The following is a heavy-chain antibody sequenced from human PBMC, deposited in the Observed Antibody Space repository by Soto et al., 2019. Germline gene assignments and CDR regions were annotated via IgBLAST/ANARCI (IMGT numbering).Heavy chain of an antibody. CDR3: ARVLGRGYDILTGYQWLY. V-gene: IGHV1-8*01. Sequence: ASVKVSCKASGYTFTSYDINWVRQATGQGLEWMGWMNPNSGNTGYAQKFQGRVTMTRNTSISTAYMELSSLRSEDTAVYYCARVLGRGYDILTGYQWLYWGQGTLVTVSS. D-gene: IGHD3-9*01. J-gene: IGHJ4*02. CDR2: MNPNSGNT. CDR1: GYTFTSYD.